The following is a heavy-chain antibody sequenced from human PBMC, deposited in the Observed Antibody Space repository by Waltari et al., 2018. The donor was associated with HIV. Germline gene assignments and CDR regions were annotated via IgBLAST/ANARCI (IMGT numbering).Heavy chain of an antibody. CDR3: ARNTTSSPWFDS. Sequence: QLQLQDSGPGLLKLSETLSLPCGVPGEPMTGGLSYWAWIRQPPGKPLEWIATIYYIGTTYYNPSFKSRVTMSVDTSRNQFSLTLNSVTAADTAVYYCARNTTSSPWFDSWGPGTPVAVSS. CDR2: IYYIGTT. CDR1: GEPMTGGLSY. J-gene: IGHJ5*01. D-gene: IGHD6-6*01. V-gene: IGHV4-39*07.